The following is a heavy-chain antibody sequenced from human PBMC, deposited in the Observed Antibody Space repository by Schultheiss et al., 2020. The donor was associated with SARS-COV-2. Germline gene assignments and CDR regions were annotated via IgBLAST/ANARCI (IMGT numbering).Heavy chain of an antibody. D-gene: IGHD3-3*01. CDR2: IYHSGST. CDR3: ARVPVAYYDFWSGITYGMDV. CDR1: GGSISSSNW. V-gene: IGHV4-4*02. Sequence: SETLSLTCAVSGGSISSSNWWSWVRQPPGKGLEWIGEIYHSGSTNYNPSLKSRVTISVDTSKNQFSLKLSSVTAADTAVYYCARVPVAYYDFWSGITYGMDVWGQGTTVTVSS. J-gene: IGHJ6*02.